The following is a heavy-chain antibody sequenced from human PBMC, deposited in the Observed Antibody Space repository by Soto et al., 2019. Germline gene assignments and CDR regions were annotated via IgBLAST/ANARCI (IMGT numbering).Heavy chain of an antibody. CDR2: IYSGGST. D-gene: IGHD3-3*01. CDR3: ARDTITDYYYGMEV. V-gene: IGHV3-53*01. Sequence: PGGSLRLSCAASGFTVSSNYMSWVRQAPGKGLEWVSVIYSGGSTYYADSVKGRFTISRDNSKNTLYLQMNSLRAEDTAVYYCARDTITDYYYGMEVWGQGTTVTVSS. CDR1: GFTVSSNY. J-gene: IGHJ6*02.